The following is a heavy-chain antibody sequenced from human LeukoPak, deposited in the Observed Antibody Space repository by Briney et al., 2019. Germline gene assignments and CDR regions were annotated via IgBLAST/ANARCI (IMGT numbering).Heavy chain of an antibody. CDR1: GYTFTSYD. D-gene: IGHD1-1*01. CDR2: MNPNSGNT. CDR3: ARGKTGTFDY. J-gene: IGHJ4*02. Sequence: ASVKLSCKASGYTFTSYDINWVRHATAPGIEWMGWMNPNSGNTGYAQKFQGRVTMTRNTSISTAYMELSSLRSEDTAVYYCARGKTGTFDYWGQGTLVTVSS. V-gene: IGHV1-8*01.